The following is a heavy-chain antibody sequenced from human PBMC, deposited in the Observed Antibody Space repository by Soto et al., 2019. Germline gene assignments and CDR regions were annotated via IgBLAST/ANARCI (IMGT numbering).Heavy chain of an antibody. CDR3: AIEIMPLTNDWYFDL. CDR1: GGSISGGVHS. J-gene: IGHJ2*01. D-gene: IGHD2-8*01. Sequence: ASETLSLTCTVSGGSISGGVHSWSWIRQPPGKGLEWIGHIFDSGSTYYNPSLKSRLTISVDTSKNQFSLRLSSVTAADTAVYYCAIEIMPLTNDWYFDLWGRGTLVTVSS. CDR2: IFDSGST. V-gene: IGHV4-30-4*01.